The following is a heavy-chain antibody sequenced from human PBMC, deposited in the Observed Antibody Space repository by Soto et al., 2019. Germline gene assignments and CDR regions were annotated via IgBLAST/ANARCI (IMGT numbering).Heavy chain of an antibody. J-gene: IGHJ4*02. Sequence: SETLSLTCIVSGDSINSTSYYWVWIRQPPGQGLEWIASIYFSGSTYNNPSLKSRLTVSVDTSKSQFSLKSSSVTAADTALYYCARQRIVAAGTFVDYWGQGSLVTVSS. V-gene: IGHV4-39*01. CDR3: ARQRIVAAGTFVDY. CDR1: GDSINSTSYY. D-gene: IGHD6-13*01. CDR2: IYFSGST.